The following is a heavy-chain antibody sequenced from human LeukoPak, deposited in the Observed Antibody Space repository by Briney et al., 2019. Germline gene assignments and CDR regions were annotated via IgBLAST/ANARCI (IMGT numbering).Heavy chain of an antibody. D-gene: IGHD6-13*01. CDR2: IKQDGSAK. V-gene: IGHV3-7*01. Sequence: GGSLRLSCVASGFTFTNYWMSWVRQAPGKGLEWVANIKQDGSAKYYVDSVKGRFTISRDNAKNSLFLQMNSLRAEDTAVYYCARVSSSRYPLYYFDSWGQGTLATVSS. CDR3: ARVSSSRYPLYYFDS. J-gene: IGHJ4*02. CDR1: GFTFTNYW.